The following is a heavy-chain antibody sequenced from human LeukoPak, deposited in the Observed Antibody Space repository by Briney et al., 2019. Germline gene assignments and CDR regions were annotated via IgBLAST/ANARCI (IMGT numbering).Heavy chain of an antibody. CDR1: GYTLTELS. CDR3: ATDKGAPGGFDY. Sequence: GASVKVSCKVSGYTLTELSMHWVRQAPGKGLEWMGGFDPEDGETIYAQKFQGRVTMTEDTSTDTAYMELSSLRSEDTAVYYRATDKGAPGGFDYWGQGTLVTVSS. V-gene: IGHV1-24*01. J-gene: IGHJ4*02. CDR2: FDPEDGET. D-gene: IGHD1-26*01.